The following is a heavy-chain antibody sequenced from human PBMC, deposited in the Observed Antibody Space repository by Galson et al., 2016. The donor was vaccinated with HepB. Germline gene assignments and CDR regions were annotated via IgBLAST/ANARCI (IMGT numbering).Heavy chain of an antibody. J-gene: IGHJ4*02. CDR2: IGYDGVVT. V-gene: IGHV3-23*01. CDR3: APRGAPAR. D-gene: IGHD3-10*01. Sequence: SLRLSCAASGFTFRNYGMSWVRQAPGKGLEMVASIGYDGVVTRYADSVQGRFTISKDNFKNMLYLQMNTLRVDDTATYYCAPRGAPARWGQGTLVTVSS. CDR1: GFTFRNYG.